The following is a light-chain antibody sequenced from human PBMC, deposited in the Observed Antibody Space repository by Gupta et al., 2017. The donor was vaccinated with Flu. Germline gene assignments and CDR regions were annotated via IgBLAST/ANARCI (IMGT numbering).Light chain of an antibody. CDR3: GTWDSSLSAGV. Sequence: QSVLTQPPSVSAGPGQKVTISCSGSSSNIGNNYVSWYQQLPGTAPKLLIYDNNKRPSGIPDRFSGSKSGTSATLGITGLQTGDEADYYCGTWDSSLSAGVFGGGTKLTVL. J-gene: IGLJ3*02. V-gene: IGLV1-51*01. CDR1: SSNIGNNY. CDR2: DNN.